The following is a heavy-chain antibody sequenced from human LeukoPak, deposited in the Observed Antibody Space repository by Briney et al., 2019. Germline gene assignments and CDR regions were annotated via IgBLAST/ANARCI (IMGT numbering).Heavy chain of an antibody. CDR1: GYIFTSYW. CDR3: ARTNSLLGSPYI. CDR2: IHPSDSDT. D-gene: IGHD3-10*01. V-gene: IGHV5-51*01. Sequence: GESLKISCKGVGYIFTSYWIGWVRQMPGKGLEWMGIIHPSDSDTRYSPSFQGQVTISVDKSINTAYLQWSSLKASDTAMYYCARTNSLLGSPYIWGQGTLVSVS. J-gene: IGHJ3*02.